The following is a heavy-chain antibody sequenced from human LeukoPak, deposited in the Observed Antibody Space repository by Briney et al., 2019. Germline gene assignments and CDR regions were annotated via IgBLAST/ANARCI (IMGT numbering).Heavy chain of an antibody. D-gene: IGHD1-26*01. CDR3: ARGKRGSYRNNAFDI. J-gene: IGHJ3*02. CDR2: INPNSGGT. Sequence: GASVKVSCKASGYTFTGYYMHWVRQAPGQGLEWMGWINPNSGGTNYAQKFQGRVTMTRDTSISTAYMELSRLRSDDTAVYYCARGKRGSYRNNAFDIWGQGTMVTVSS. CDR1: GYTFTGYY. V-gene: IGHV1-2*02.